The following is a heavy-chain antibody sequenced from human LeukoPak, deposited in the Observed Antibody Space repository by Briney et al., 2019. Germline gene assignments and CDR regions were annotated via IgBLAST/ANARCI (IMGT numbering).Heavy chain of an antibody. D-gene: IGHD6-13*01. CDR2: INPNSGGT. V-gene: IGHV1-2*02. Sequence: GASVKVSCKTSGYTFTGYYMHWVRQAPGQGLEWMGWINPNSGGTNYAQKFQGRVTMTRDTSISTAYMELSRLRSDDTAVYYCARDLQYSSSWYSYYYYYMDVWGKGTTVTVSS. CDR3: ARDLQYSSSWYSYYYYYMDV. CDR1: GYTFTGYY. J-gene: IGHJ6*03.